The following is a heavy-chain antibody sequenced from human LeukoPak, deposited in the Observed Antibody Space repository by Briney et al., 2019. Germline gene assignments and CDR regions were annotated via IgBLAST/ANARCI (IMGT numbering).Heavy chain of an antibody. J-gene: IGHJ4*02. CDR3: ARAPIASPFYFDY. D-gene: IGHD2-15*01. CDR1: GFAFDEHG. Sequence: PGGSLRLSCTASGFAFDEHGMSWVRQVPGKGLEWVSGINWSGGSTGYADPLRGRFTISRDNAKNSLYLQMDSLRAEDTALYYCARAPIASPFYFDYWGQGTLVTVSS. V-gene: IGHV3-20*04. CDR2: INWSGGST.